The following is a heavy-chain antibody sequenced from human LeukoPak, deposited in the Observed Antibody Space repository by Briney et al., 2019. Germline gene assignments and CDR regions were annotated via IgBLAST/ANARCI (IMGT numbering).Heavy chain of an antibody. CDR3: ASISSIAVAGTDNY. Sequence: GGSLRLSCAASGFTFSSYWMHWVRQAPGKGLVWVSRINSDGSSTSYADSVKGRFTISRDNAKNTLYLQMNSLRAEDTAVYYCASISSIAVAGTDNYWGQGTLVTVSS. J-gene: IGHJ4*02. D-gene: IGHD6-19*01. V-gene: IGHV3-74*01. CDR2: INSDGSST. CDR1: GFTFSSYW.